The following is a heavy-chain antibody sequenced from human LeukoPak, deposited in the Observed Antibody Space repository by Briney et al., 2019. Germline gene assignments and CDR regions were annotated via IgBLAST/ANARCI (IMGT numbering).Heavy chain of an antibody. J-gene: IGHJ6*03. CDR1: GFIFDDYA. Sequence: SGGSLRLSCAASGFIFDDYAMHWVREAPGKGLEWVSGISWNSNTIGYADSVKGRFTISRDNAKNSLYLQMNGLRPEDTALYYGAKDAGSYYYYYMGVWGKGTTVTISS. CDR2: ISWNSNTI. CDR3: AKDAGSYYYYYMGV. V-gene: IGHV3-9*01.